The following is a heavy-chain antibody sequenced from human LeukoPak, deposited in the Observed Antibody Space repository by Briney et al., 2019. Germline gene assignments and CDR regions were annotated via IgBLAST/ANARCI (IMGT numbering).Heavy chain of an antibody. V-gene: IGHV3-30-3*01. D-gene: IGHD3-10*01. CDR3: ARGDYDLSGSYHYGMDV. CDR1: GFTFNSYT. Sequence: GGSLRPSCAAPGFTFNSYTMHWVRQAPDKGLEWVAVMSSDGNKKFYAEYVKGRFTISRDNSENTLYLEMNSLRGEGTAVYYCARGDYDLSGSYHYGMDVWGQGTTVTVSS. CDR2: MSSDGNKK. J-gene: IGHJ6*02.